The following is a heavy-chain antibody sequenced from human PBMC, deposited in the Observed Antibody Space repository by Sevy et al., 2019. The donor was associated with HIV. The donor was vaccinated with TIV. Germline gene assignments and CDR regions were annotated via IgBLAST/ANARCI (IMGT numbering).Heavy chain of an antibody. CDR1: GFTFGDYA. CDR3: TREVKERYYDSSGYYNWLGGPRRKTVDY. CDR2: IRSKAYGGTT. Sequence: GGSLRLSCTASGFTFGDYAMSWFRQAPGKGLEWVGFIRSKAYGGTTEYAASVKGRFTISRDDSKSIAYLQMNSLKTEXTAVYYCTREVKERYYDSSGYYNWLGGPRRKTVDYWGQGTLVTVSS. J-gene: IGHJ4*02. D-gene: IGHD3-22*01. V-gene: IGHV3-49*03.